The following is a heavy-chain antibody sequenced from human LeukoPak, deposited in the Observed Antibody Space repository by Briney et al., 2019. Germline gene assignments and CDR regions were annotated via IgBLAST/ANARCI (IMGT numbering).Heavy chain of an antibody. CDR3: TRHHGDYCSSTSCYRSDFDY. CDR1: GFTFSGSA. J-gene: IGHJ4*02. CDR2: IRSKANSYAT. V-gene: IGHV3-73*01. D-gene: IGHD2-2*01. Sequence: PGGSLRLSCAASGFTFSGSAMHWVRQASGKGLEWVGRIRSKANSYATAYAASVKGRFTISRDDSKNTAYLQMNSMKTEDTAVYYCTRHHGDYCSSTSCYRSDFDYWGQGTLVTVSS.